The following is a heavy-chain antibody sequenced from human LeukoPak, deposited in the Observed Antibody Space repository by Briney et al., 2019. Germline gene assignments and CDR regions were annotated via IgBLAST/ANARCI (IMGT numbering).Heavy chain of an antibody. V-gene: IGHV3-23*01. D-gene: IGHD5-12*01. CDR3: AKDLGRGYSGYDYLFDY. CDR2: ISGSGGST. Sequence: GGLRLSCAASGFTFSSYAMSWVRQAPGKGLEWVSAISGSGGSTYYADSVKGRFTISRDNSKNTLYLQMNSLRAGDTAVYYCAKDLGRGYSGYDYLFDYWGQGTLVNVSS. J-gene: IGHJ4*02. CDR1: GFTFSSYA.